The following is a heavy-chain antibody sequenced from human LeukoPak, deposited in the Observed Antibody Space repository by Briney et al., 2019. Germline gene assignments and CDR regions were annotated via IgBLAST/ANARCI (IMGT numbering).Heavy chain of an antibody. D-gene: IGHD2-21*01. CDR1: GDSFTGDY. CDR3: ASDNSLHERGWCFDP. CDR2: INPRGRST. V-gene: IGHV1-46*01. Sequence: GGSVSVSCKASGDSFTGDYMHGGRQAPGEGGEGRGGINPRGRSTIYAKTFQGRIIITRDCTTTTDYRELSSVKRDDTAVYYCASDNSLHERGWCFDPWGQGTLVTVSS. J-gene: IGHJ5*02.